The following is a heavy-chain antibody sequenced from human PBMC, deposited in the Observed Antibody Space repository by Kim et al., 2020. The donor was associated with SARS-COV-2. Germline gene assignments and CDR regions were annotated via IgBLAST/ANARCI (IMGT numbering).Heavy chain of an antibody. Sequence: YCADAWKGRFTIARDNSKNPLYLQMNSLRAEDTAVYYCAPNYSAVGAFDIWGQGTMVTVSS. J-gene: IGHJ3*02. D-gene: IGHD2-15*01. V-gene: IGHV3-23*01. CDR3: APNYSAVGAFDI.